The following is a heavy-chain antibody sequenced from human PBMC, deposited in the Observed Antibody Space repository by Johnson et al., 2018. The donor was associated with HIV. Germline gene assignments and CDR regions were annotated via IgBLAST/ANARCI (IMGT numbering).Heavy chain of an antibody. J-gene: IGHJ3*02. V-gene: IGHV3-23*04. CDR2: VTGTGGDT. CDR3: AREGPSERAGFDI. Sequence: EQLVESGGGLVKPGGSLRLSCAASGFTFSSYAMSWVRQAPGKGLEWVSGVTGTGGDTYYAESVKGRFTISRDNAKNTLYLQMNSLRADDTAVYYCAREGPSERAGFDIWGQGTMVTVSS. CDR1: GFTFSSYA.